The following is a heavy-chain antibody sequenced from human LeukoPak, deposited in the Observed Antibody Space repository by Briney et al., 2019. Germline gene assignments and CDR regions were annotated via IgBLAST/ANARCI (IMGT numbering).Heavy chain of an antibody. J-gene: IGHJ4*02. Sequence: GGSLRLSCAASGFTFSSYGMPWVRQAPGKGLEWVAVISYDGSNKYYADSVKGRFTISRDNSKNTLYLQMNSLRAEDTAVYYCAKDSLDAYYYDSSGYPGGYWGQGTLVTVSS. CDR2: ISYDGSNK. D-gene: IGHD3-22*01. V-gene: IGHV3-30*18. CDR1: GFTFSSYG. CDR3: AKDSLDAYYYDSSGYPGGY.